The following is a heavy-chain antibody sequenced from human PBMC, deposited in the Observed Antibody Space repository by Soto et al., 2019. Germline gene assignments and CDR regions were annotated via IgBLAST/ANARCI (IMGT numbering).Heavy chain of an antibody. V-gene: IGHV1-46*01. Sequence: QVQLVQSGAEVEKPGASVKVSCKASGYMFTYYYIHWVRQGPGQGLEWMGIINPNGGTTTYAQNFQGRVTMTRDTSTSTVYMELTSLTSEDTAIYYXVRGPYSSGSLYYLDYWGQGTLVTVSS. CDR2: INPNGGTT. CDR3: VRGPYSSGSLYYLDY. J-gene: IGHJ4*02. CDR1: GYMFTYYY. D-gene: IGHD2-8*02.